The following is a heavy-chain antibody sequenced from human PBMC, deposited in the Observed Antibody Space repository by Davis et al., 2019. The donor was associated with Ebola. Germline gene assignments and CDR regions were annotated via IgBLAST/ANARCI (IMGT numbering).Heavy chain of an antibody. J-gene: IGHJ4*02. CDR2: IIPIFATT. CDR3: TTFGDLYFFDY. Sequence: SVKVSCKASGYTFTSYGITWVRQAPGQGLEWMGGIIPIFATTNYAQKFQGRVTITADESTSTAYMELSSLRSEDTAVYYSTTFGDLYFFDYWGQGTLVTVSS. CDR1: GYTFTSYG. D-gene: IGHD3-3*01. V-gene: IGHV1-69*13.